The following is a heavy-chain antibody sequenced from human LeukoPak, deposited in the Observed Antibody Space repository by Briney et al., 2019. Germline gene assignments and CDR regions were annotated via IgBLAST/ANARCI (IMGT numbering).Heavy chain of an antibody. CDR1: GFNLSSYA. Sequence: GGALRLSCAASGFNLSSYAMPWVRQAPGKGLEWVAVISYDGSNKNHAAAEKGRFTISRDNSKNTLYLQMNSLRAEDTAVYYCARDLNDYAVDYWGQGTLVTVSS. D-gene: IGHD1-1*01. J-gene: IGHJ4*02. CDR2: ISYDGSNK. V-gene: IGHV3-30-3*01. CDR3: ARDLNDYAVDY.